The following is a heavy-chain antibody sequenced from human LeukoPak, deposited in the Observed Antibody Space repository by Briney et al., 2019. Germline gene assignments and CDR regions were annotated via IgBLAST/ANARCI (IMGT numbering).Heavy chain of an antibody. V-gene: IGHV4-34*01. CDR3: ARQMAVGPTDWFDP. Sequence: SETLSLTCAVYGGSFSGYYWSWIRRPPGKGLEWIGEINHSGSTNYNPSLKSRVTISVDTSKNQFSLKLSSVTTADTAVYYCARQMAVGPTDWFDPWGQGTLVTVSS. CDR1: GGSFSGYY. J-gene: IGHJ5*02. D-gene: IGHD2-2*01. CDR2: INHSGST.